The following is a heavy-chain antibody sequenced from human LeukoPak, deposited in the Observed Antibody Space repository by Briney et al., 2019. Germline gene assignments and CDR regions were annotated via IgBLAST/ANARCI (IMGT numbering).Heavy chain of an antibody. D-gene: IGHD3-22*01. J-gene: IGHJ4*02. Sequence: SETLSLTCTVSGGSISSGSYYWTWTRQPAGKGLEWIGRIYTTGSTNYNPSLKSRVTIPMDTSKNQFSPILSSVTAADTAVYYCARVNYSDSSGRPFDSWGQGTLVTVSS. CDR3: ARVNYSDSSGRPFDS. CDR2: IYTTGST. V-gene: IGHV4-61*02. CDR1: GGSISSGSYY.